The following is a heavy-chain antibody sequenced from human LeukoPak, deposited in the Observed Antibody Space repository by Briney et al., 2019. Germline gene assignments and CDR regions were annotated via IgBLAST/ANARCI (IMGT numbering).Heavy chain of an antibody. CDR2: INSDGSST. J-gene: IGHJ4*02. D-gene: IGHD2-15*01. CDR3: ARDDCSGGSCYWIH. V-gene: IGHV3-74*01. Sequence: GGSLRLSCAASGFTFSSYSMNWVRQAPGKGLVWVSRINSDGSSTSYTDSVKGRFTISRDNAKNTLYLQMNSLGAEDTAVYYCARDDCSGGSCYWIHWGQGTLVTVSS. CDR1: GFTFSSYS.